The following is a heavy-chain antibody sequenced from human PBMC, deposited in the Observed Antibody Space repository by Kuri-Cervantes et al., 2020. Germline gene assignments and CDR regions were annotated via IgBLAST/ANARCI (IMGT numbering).Heavy chain of an antibody. CDR3: ARDGGTDSPIKPYYYMDV. J-gene: IGHJ6*03. D-gene: IGHD5-12*01. Sequence: GGSLRLSCAASGFTFSSYSMNWVRQAPGKGLEWVSYISSSSSTIYYADSVKGRFTISRDNSKNTLYLQMNSLRVEDTAVYYCARDGGTDSPIKPYYYMDVWGKGTTVTVSS. V-gene: IGHV3-48*01. CDR2: ISSSSSTI. CDR1: GFTFSSYS.